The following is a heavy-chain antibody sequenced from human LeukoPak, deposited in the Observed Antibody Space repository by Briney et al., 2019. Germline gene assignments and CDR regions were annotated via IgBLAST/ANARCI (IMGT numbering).Heavy chain of an antibody. CDR2: IYSGGST. V-gene: IGHV3-53*01. CDR3: ARGVVITTPRFYYYYGMDV. D-gene: IGHD3-22*01. Sequence: GGSLRLSCAASGFTVSSNYMSWVRQAPGKGLEWVSVIYSGGSTYYADSVKGRFTISRDNSKNTLYLQMNSLRAEDTAVYYCARGVVITTPRFYYYYGMDVWGQGTTVTVSS. J-gene: IGHJ6*02. CDR1: GFTVSSNY.